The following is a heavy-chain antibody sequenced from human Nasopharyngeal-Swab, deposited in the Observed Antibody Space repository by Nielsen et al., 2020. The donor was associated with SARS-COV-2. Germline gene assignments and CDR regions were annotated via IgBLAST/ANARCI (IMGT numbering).Heavy chain of an antibody. CDR3: AKAHGGGFYSYYMDV. CDR2: ISYDGSNK. V-gene: IGHV3-30*18. CDR1: GFTFSSYG. D-gene: IGHD2-15*01. Sequence: GGSLRLSCAASGFTFSSYGMHWVRQAPGKGLEWVAVISYDGSNKYYADSVKGRFTISRDNSKNTLYLQMNSLRAEDTAVYYCAKAHGGGFYSYYMDVWGKGTTVTVSS. J-gene: IGHJ6*03.